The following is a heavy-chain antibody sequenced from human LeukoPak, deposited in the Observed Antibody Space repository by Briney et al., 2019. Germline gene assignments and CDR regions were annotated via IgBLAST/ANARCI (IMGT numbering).Heavy chain of an antibody. CDR2: ISYDGSDK. CDR1: GFSFSSYA. Sequence: GGSLRLSCAASGFSFSSYAMYWVRQAPGKGLECVAVISYDGSDKFYADSVKGRFTISRDSSKNTLYLQMNSLRPEDTAVYYCARARPSMWIDYWGQGTLVTVSS. J-gene: IGHJ4*02. CDR3: ARARPSMWIDY. D-gene: IGHD5-12*01. V-gene: IGHV3-30*04.